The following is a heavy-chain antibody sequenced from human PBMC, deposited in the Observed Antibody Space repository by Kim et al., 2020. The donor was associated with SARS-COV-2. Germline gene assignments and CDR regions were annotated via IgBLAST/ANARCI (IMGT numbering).Heavy chain of an antibody. D-gene: IGHD3-10*01. V-gene: IGHV4-39*01. CDR3: ATYVSGSYRFDS. CDR1: GGSISRTTHS. CDR2: LYYGGSS. J-gene: IGHJ5*01. Sequence: SETLSLTCTVSGGSISRTTHSCAWIRQPPGKGLEWIGYLYYGGSSFYNPSLKSRVTISVDTSENQFSLRLTSVTAADTAVYFCATYVSGSYRFDSWDQGTLVTVSS.